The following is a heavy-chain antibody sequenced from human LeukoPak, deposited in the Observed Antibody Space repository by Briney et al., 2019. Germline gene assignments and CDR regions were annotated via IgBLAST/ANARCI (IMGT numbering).Heavy chain of an antibody. CDR3: ARQNYDEVNYHYYGLDV. Sequence: LETLSLTCTVSGGSISSNYWSWIRQSPGKGLEWIGYIYYRGSTDYNPSLKSRVTISVDTSKNQFSLKLSSVTAADTAVYYCARQNYDEVNYHYYGLDVWGQGTTVTVSS. D-gene: IGHD3-3*01. CDR1: GGSISSNY. CDR2: IYYRGST. V-gene: IGHV4-59*08. J-gene: IGHJ6*02.